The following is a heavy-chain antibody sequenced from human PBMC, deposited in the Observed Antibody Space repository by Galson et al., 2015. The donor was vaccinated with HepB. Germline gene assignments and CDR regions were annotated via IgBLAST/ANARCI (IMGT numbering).Heavy chain of an antibody. J-gene: IGHJ3*02. Sequence: SLRLSCAASGFTFDDYTMHWVRQAPGKGLEWVSLISWDGGSTYYADSVKGRFTISRDNSKNSLYLQMNSLRTEDTALYYCARLCGDSSGFEATSNHDAFDIWGQGTMVTVSS. CDR2: ISWDGGST. CDR1: GFTFDDYT. D-gene: IGHD3-22*01. CDR3: ARLCGDSSGFEATSNHDAFDI. V-gene: IGHV3-43*01.